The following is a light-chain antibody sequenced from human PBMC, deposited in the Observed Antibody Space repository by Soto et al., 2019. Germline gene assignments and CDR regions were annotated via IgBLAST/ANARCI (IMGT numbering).Light chain of an antibody. Sequence: QSVLTQPPSVSGAPGQRVTISCTGSSSNIGAGYDVHWYQQLPGTAPKLLIYGNSNRPSGVPDRFSSSKSGTSASLAITGLQAEDEADYYYQSYDSSLSGFYVFGTGTKLTVL. CDR3: QSYDSSLSGFYV. V-gene: IGLV1-40*01. CDR1: SSNIGAGYD. CDR2: GNS. J-gene: IGLJ1*01.